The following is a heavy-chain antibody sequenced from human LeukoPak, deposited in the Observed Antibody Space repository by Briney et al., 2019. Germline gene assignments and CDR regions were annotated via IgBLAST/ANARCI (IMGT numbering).Heavy chain of an antibody. CDR1: GYTFTGYY. Sequence: ASVKVSCKASGYTFTGYYMHWVRQAPGQGLEWMGWINPNSGGTNYAQKFQGRVTMTRDTSISTAYMELSSLRAEDMAVYYCARDHGEEWLFDYWGQGTLVTVSS. V-gene: IGHV1-2*02. J-gene: IGHJ4*02. CDR2: INPNSGGT. CDR3: ARDHGEEWLFDY. D-gene: IGHD3-3*01.